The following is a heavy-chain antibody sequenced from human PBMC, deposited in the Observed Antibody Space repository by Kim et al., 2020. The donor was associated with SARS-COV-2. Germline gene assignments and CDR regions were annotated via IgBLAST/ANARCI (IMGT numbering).Heavy chain of an antibody. CDR3: ARDKPRYFEGFGGMDV. J-gene: IGHJ6*02. Sequence: SVKGRFTISRDNAKNSLYLQMNSLRAEDTAVYYCARDKPRYFEGFGGMDVWGQGTTVTVSS. V-gene: IGHV3-11*06. D-gene: IGHD3-9*01.